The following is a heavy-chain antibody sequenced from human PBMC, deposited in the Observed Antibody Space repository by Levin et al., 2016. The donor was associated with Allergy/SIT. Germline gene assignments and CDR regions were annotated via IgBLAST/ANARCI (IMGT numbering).Heavy chain of an antibody. CDR3: AREPHIVVVTVKNYYYGMDV. J-gene: IGHJ6*02. V-gene: IGHV1-2*02. CDR2: INPDSGGT. Sequence: WVRQAPGQGLEWMGWINPDSGGTNYAQKFQGRVTMTRDTSISTAYMELSRLRSDDTAVYYCAREPHIVVVTVKNYYYGMDVWGQGTTVTVSS. D-gene: IGHD2-21*02.